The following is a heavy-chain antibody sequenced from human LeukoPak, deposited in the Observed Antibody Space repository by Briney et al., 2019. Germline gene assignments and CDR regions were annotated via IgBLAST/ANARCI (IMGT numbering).Heavy chain of an antibody. CDR3: ARVTQVSSSSAFDI. CDR1: GYTLTELS. D-gene: IGHD6-6*01. CDR2: FDPEDGET. J-gene: IGHJ3*02. Sequence: WASVKVSCKVSGYTLTELSMHWVRQAPGKGLEWMGGFDPEDGETIYAQKFQGRVTMTEDTSTDAAYMELSSLRSEDTAVYYCARVTQVSSSSAFDIWGQGTMVTVSS. V-gene: IGHV1-24*01.